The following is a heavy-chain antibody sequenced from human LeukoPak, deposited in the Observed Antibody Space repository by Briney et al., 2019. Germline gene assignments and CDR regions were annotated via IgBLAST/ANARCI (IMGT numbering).Heavy chain of an antibody. Sequence: GGSLRLSCAASGFTFSSYWMSWVRQAPGKGLEWVPNIKQDGSEKYYVDSVKGRFTISRDNAKNSLYLQMNSLRAEDTAVYYCARRCSGGSCYPRAEYFQHWGQGTLVTVSS. CDR3: ARRCSGGSCYPRAEYFQH. CDR1: GFTFSSYW. CDR2: IKQDGSEK. D-gene: IGHD2-15*01. J-gene: IGHJ1*01. V-gene: IGHV3-7*03.